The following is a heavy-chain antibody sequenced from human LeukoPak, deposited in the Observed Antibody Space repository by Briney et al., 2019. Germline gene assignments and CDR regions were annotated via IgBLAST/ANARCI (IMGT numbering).Heavy chain of an antibody. D-gene: IGHD2-8*01. CDR1: GYTFTNYA. CDR3: ARVPFVVMGDTGNWFDP. J-gene: IGHJ5*02. CDR2: INTNTGNP. Sequence: ASVKVSCKASGYTFTNYAMNWVRQAPGQGLEWMGWINTNTGNPTYAQGLTGRFVFSLDKLVSTAYLQISRLKAEDTAVYYCARVPFVVMGDTGNWFDPWGQGTLVTVSS. V-gene: IGHV7-4-1*02.